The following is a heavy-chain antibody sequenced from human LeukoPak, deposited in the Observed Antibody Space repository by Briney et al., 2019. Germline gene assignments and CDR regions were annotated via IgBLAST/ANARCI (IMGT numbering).Heavy chain of an antibody. CDR1: GGSISSYY. CDR3: ARGSLDYDSSGYYSPEEYFQH. CDR2: IYYSGST. Sequence: SETLSLTCTVSGGSISSYYWSWIRQPPGKGLEWIGYIYYSGSTNYNPSLKSRVTISVDTSKNQFSLKLSSVTAADTAVYCCARGSLDYDSSGYYSPEEYFQHWGQGTLVTVSS. D-gene: IGHD3-22*01. J-gene: IGHJ1*01. V-gene: IGHV4-59*01.